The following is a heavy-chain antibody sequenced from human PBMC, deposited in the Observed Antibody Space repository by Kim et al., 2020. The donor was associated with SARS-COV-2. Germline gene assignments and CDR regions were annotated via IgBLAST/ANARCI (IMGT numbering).Heavy chain of an antibody. J-gene: IGHJ5*02. CDR2: INPNSGGT. Sequence: ASVKVSCKASGYTFTGYYMHWVRQAPGQGLEWMGWINPNSGGTTYAQKFQGRVTMTRDTSISTAYMELSRLRSDDTAVYYCARGKGSSGSYYAAWFDPWGQGTLVTVSS. CDR1: GYTFTGYY. D-gene: IGHD1-26*01. V-gene: IGHV1-2*02. CDR3: ARGKGSSGSYYAAWFDP.